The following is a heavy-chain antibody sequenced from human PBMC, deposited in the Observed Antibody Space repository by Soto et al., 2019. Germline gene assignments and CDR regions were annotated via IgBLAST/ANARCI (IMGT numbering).Heavy chain of an antibody. J-gene: IGHJ4*02. V-gene: IGHV3-23*01. D-gene: IGHD1-26*01. CDR2: IIGSSGDT. CDR1: GFVFSTYT. Sequence: EVQLLESGGRLVQPGGSLRLSCVASGFVFSTYTMTWVRQAPGKGLEWVSSIIGSSGDTSYADSVRGRFTISRDNSQSTLFLQMNGLRADDTAVYFCAKDKWPDRAWDIDYWGQGTLVTVSS. CDR3: AKDKWPDRAWDIDY.